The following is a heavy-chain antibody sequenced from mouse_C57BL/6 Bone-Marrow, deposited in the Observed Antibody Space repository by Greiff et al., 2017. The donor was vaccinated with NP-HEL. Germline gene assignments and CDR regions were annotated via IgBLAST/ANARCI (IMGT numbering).Heavy chain of an antibody. Sequence: ESGPGLVKPSQSLSLTCSVTGYSITSGYYWNWIRQFPGNKLEWMGYISYDGSNNYNPTLKNRISITRDTSKNQFFLKLNSVTTEDTATYYCAREGLMDYWGQGTSVTVSS. CDR2: ISYDGSN. CDR1: GYSITSGYY. V-gene: IGHV3-6*01. CDR3: AREGLMDY. J-gene: IGHJ4*01.